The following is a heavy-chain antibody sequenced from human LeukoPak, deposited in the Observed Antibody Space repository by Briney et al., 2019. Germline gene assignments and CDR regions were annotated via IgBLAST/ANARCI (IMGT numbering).Heavy chain of an antibody. CDR3: ASIAARPLDAFDI. D-gene: IGHD6-6*01. V-gene: IGHV3-53*04. J-gene: IGHJ3*02. CDR1: GGSISSYY. Sequence: ETLSLTCTVSGGSISSYYWSWVRQAPGKGLEWVSVIYSGGSTYYADSVKGRFTISRHNSKNTLYLQMNSLRAEDTAVYYCASIAARPLDAFDIWGQGTMVTVSS. CDR2: IYSGGST.